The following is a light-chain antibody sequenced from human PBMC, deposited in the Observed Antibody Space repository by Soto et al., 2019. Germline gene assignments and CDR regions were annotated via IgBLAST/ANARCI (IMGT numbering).Light chain of an antibody. V-gene: IGKV3-20*01. Sequence: EIVLTQSPGTLSLSPGERATLSCRASQRVSNNYLAWYQQKSGQAPRLLIYGAFSRVTGIADRFSGSGSGTDFTLTISILESEDFAVYSCQQYGSSPLTCGGGTKVEIK. CDR3: QQYGSSPLT. CDR2: GAF. CDR1: QRVSNNY. J-gene: IGKJ4*01.